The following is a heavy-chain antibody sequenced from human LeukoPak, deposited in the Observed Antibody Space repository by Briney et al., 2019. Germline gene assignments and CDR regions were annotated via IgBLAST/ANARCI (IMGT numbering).Heavy chain of an antibody. V-gene: IGHV4-34*01. D-gene: IGHD6-6*01. CDR1: GGSFSGYY. CDR2: INHSGST. Sequence: SETLSLTCAVYGGSFSGYYWSWIRQPPGKGLEWIGEINHSGSTNYNPSLKSRVTISVDRSKNQFSLKLSSVTAADTAVYYCAATPSSSSLFDYWGQGTLVTVSS. CDR3: AATPSSSSLFDY. J-gene: IGHJ4*02.